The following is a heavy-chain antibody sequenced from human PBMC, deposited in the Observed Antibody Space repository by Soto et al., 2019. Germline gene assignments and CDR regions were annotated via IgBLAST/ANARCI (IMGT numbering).Heavy chain of an antibody. CDR2: VYYSGST. D-gene: IGHD3-22*01. J-gene: IGHJ3*02. V-gene: IGHV4-39*01. Sequence: TLSLTCTVSGGSISSGSYYWDWIRQPPGKGLEWIGNVYYSGSTNYNPSLESRVTISVDTSKNQFSLKLSSVTAADTAVYYCARQTDSYYTFDAFDIWGQGTMVTV. CDR3: ARQTDSYYTFDAFDI. CDR1: GGSISSGSYY.